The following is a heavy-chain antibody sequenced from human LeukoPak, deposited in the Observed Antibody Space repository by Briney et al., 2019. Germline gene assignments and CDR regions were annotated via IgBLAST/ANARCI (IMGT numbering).Heavy chain of an antibody. CDR2: ISGSGGST. D-gene: IGHD2-2*01. CDR3: ANSGYCSSTSCFSVLNWFDP. CDR1: GFTFSSYA. J-gene: IGHJ5*02. V-gene: IGHV3-23*01. Sequence: GGSLRLSCAASGFTFSSYAMSWVRQAPGKGLEWVSAISGSGGSTYYADSVKGRFTISRDNSKNTLYLQMNSLRAEDTAVYYCANSGYCSSTSCFSVLNWFDPWGQGTLVTVSS.